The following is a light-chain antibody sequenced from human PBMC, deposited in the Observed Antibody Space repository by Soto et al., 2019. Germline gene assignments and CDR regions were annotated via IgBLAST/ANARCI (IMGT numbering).Light chain of an antibody. J-gene: IGKJ1*01. CDR2: AAS. CDR3: QHLNGYPRT. V-gene: IGKV1-9*01. CDR1: QSVSTY. Sequence: DIQLTQSPSFLSASVGDRVTITCRASQSVSTYLAWYQQKPGKAPKLLIYAASTLASGVPSRFSGSGSGTEFTLTVSSLQPEDFATYYCQHLNGYPRTFGQGTKVEIK.